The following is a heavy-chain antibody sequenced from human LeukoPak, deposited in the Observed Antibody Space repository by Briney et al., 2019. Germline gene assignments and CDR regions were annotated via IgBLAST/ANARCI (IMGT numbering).Heavy chain of an antibody. CDR2: IYYSGST. J-gene: IGHJ4*02. V-gene: IGHV4-39*01. CDR1: GDSISSSGYF. CDR3: TRHPGY. Sequence: SETPSLTCTVSGDSISSSGYFWGWIRQPPGEGLEWIGSIYYSGSTYYSPSLKSRVTISVDTSKNQFSLKLSSVTAADTAVYYCTRHPGYWGQGTLVTVSS.